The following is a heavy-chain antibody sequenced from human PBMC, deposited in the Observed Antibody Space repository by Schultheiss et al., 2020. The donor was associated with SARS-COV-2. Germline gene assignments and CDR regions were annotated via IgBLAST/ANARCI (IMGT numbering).Heavy chain of an antibody. Sequence: GGSLRLSCAASGFTFSSYWMNWVRQAPGKGLEWVANIKQDGSDKYYVDFVKGRFSISRDNAKNSLYLQMNSLRAEDTAVYYCARGYNLSPDAFDIWGQGTVVTVSS. CDR3: ARGYNLSPDAFDI. J-gene: IGHJ3*02. CDR2: IKQDGSDK. D-gene: IGHD1-14*01. V-gene: IGHV3-7*03. CDR1: GFTFSSYW.